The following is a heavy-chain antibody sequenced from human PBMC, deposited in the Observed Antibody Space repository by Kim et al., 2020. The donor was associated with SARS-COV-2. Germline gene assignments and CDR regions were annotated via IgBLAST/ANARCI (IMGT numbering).Heavy chain of an antibody. V-gene: IGHV3-72*01. CDR3: AREYQLRYYYYGMDV. Sequence: ASVKGRFTISRDDSKNSLYLQMNSLKTEDTAVYYCAREYQLRYYYYGMDVWGQGTTVTVSS. J-gene: IGHJ6*02. D-gene: IGHD2-2*01.